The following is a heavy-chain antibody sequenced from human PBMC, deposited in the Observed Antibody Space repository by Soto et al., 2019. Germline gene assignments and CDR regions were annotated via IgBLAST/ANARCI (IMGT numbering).Heavy chain of an antibody. D-gene: IGHD2-15*01. CDR2: IYWDDDK. V-gene: IGHV2-5*02. CDR3: ARRPSYCSGGNCYSGFDY. CDR1: GFSLSTSGVG. Sequence: QITLKESGPTLVKPTQTLTLTCTFSGFSLSTSGVGVGWIRQPPGKALEWLALIYWDDDKRYSPSLKSRLTITKDTSKNQVVLTMTNMDPVDTATYFCARRPSYCSGGNCYSGFDYWGQGTLVTVSS. J-gene: IGHJ4*02.